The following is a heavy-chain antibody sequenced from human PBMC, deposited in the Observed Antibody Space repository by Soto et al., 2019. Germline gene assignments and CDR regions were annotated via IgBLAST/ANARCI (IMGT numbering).Heavy chain of an antibody. CDR1: GNRFNNYC. D-gene: IGHD4-4*01. Sequence: PGQSLKIYCKTSGNRFNNYCISWVRQKPGKGLEWTGVINPGVSDSRYSPCCQGQVTISADKSISTAYLQWNSLKASDTAMYYCARPSNNYVAHWGQGTLDTVSS. CDR2: INPGVSDS. V-gene: IGHV5-51*01. CDR3: ARPSNNYVAH. J-gene: IGHJ4*02.